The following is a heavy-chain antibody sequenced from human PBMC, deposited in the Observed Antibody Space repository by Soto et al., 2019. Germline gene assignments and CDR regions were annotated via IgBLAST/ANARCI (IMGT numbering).Heavy chain of an antibody. J-gene: IGHJ4*02. CDR2: ISSSSSTI. V-gene: IGHV3-48*01. CDR1: GFTFSTYS. D-gene: IGHD3-10*01. Sequence: EVQLVESGGGLVQPGGSLRLSCAGSGFTFSTYSMNWVRQAPGKGLEWISYISSSSSTIYYADSVKGRFTISRDNAKNSLYLQMNSLRAEDTAVDYCARDIKYYGSGSYVLFDNWGQPTLLTVSS. CDR3: ARDIKYYGSGSYVLFDN.